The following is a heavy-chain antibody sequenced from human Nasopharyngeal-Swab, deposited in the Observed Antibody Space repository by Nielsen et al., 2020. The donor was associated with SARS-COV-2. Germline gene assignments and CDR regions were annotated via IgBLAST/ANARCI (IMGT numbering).Heavy chain of an antibody. J-gene: IGHJ6*03. V-gene: IGHV3-21*01. D-gene: IGHD2-8*01. CDR3: ARDGNGYCTNGVCYTSYYYYYYMDV. CDR2: ISSSSSYI. Sequence: WIRQPPGKGLEWVSSISSSSSYIYYADSVKGGFTISRDNAKNSLYLQMNSLRAEDTAVYYCARDGNGYCTNGVCYTSYYYYYYMDVWGKGTTVTVSS.